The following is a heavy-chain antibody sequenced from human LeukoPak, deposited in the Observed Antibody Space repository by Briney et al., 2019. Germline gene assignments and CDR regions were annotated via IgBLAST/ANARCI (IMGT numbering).Heavy chain of an antibody. J-gene: IGHJ6*03. CDR2: IYYSGST. CDR3: ARDGALAYYDFWSGYSSGSHYYMDV. D-gene: IGHD3-3*01. V-gene: IGHV4-61*01. Sequence: SETLSLTCTVSGGSVSSGSYYGSWIRQPPGKGLEWIGYIYYSGSTNYNPSLKSRVTISVATSKNQFSLKLSSVAAADTAVYYCARDGALAYYDFWSGYSSGSHYYMDVWGKGTTVTVSS. CDR1: GGSVSSGSYY.